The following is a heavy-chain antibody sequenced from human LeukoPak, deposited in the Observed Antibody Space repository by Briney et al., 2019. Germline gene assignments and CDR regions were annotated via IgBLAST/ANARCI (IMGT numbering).Heavy chain of an antibody. CDR3: AKDRLTVGGPFDY. Sequence: GGSLRLSCAASGFTFSSYGMHWVRQAPGKGLEWVAVISYDGSNKYYADSVKGRFTISRDNSKNTLYLQMNSLRAEDTAVYYCAKDRLTVGGPFDYWGQGTLVTVSS. CDR1: GFTFSSYG. V-gene: IGHV3-30*18. D-gene: IGHD2-15*01. CDR2: ISYDGSNK. J-gene: IGHJ4*02.